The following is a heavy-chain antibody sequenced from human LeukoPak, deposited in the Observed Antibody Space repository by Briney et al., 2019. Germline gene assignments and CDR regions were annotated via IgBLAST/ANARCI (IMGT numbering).Heavy chain of an antibody. Sequence: GGSLRLSCAASGFTFSSYAMHWVRQAPGKGLEWVAVISYDGSNKYYADSVKGRFTISRDNSKNTLYLQMNSLRAEDTAVYYCARGGDGYNDYWGQGTLVTVSS. CDR1: GFTFSSYA. V-gene: IGHV3-30-3*01. J-gene: IGHJ4*02. CDR2: ISYDGSNK. D-gene: IGHD5-24*01. CDR3: ARGGDGYNDY.